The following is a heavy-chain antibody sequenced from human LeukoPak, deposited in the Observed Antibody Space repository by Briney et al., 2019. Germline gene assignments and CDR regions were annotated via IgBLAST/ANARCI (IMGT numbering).Heavy chain of an antibody. Sequence: KPSETLSLTCTVSGGSISSSSYYWGWIRQPPGKGLEWIGYIYYSGSTYYNPSLKSRVTMSVDTSKNQFSLKLTSVTAADTAVYYCARLVGSNWYREVLRGRDYWGQGTLVTVSS. CDR2: IYYSGST. V-gene: IGHV4-39*01. J-gene: IGHJ4*02. D-gene: IGHD6-13*01. CDR1: GGSISSSSYY. CDR3: ARLVGSNWYREVLRGRDY.